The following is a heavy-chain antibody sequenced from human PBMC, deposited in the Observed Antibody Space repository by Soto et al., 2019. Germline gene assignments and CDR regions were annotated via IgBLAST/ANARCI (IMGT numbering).Heavy chain of an antibody. D-gene: IGHD2-15*01. V-gene: IGHV3-53*01. J-gene: IGHJ6*02. CDR2: IYSGGTT. CDR3: ARGNLGGFDL. CDR1: GFTVNNNH. Sequence: PGGSLRLSCAASGFTVNNNHMSWVRQAPGKGLEWVSIIYSGGTTYYADSVKGRFTISRDNSKNTLYLQMNSLRAEDTAVYYCARGNLGGFDLWGQGTTVTVSS.